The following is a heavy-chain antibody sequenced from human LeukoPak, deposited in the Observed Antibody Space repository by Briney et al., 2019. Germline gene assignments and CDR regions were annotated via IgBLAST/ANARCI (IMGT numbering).Heavy chain of an antibody. V-gene: IGHV4-34*01. CDR1: GGSFSGYY. Sequence: SETLSLTCAVYGGSFSGYYWSWIRQPPGKGLEWIGEINHSGSTNYNPSLKSRVTISVDTSKNQFSLKLSSVTAADTGVYYCARDGPISSGWYLRVSWFDPWGQGTLVTVSS. D-gene: IGHD6-19*01. CDR3: ARDGPISSGWYLRVSWFDP. CDR2: INHSGST. J-gene: IGHJ5*02.